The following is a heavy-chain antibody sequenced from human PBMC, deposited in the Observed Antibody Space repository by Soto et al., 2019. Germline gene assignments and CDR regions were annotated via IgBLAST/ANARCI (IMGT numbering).Heavy chain of an antibody. CDR2: IYHSGST. CDR1: GGSISSSNW. V-gene: IGHV4-4*02. J-gene: IGHJ4*02. CDR3: ASIPDLDSTIDY. D-gene: IGHD2-2*01. Sequence: LSLTCAVSGGSISSSNWCSWFRQPPGKGLEWIGEIYHSGSTNYNPSLKSRVTISVDKSKNQFSLKLSSVTAADTAMYYCASIPDLDSTIDYWGQGTLVTVSS.